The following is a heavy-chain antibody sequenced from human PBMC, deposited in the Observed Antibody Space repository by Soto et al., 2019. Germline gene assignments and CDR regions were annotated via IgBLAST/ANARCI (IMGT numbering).Heavy chain of an antibody. CDR2: ISAYNGNT. J-gene: IGHJ4*02. V-gene: IGHV1-18*01. CDR1: GYTFTSYG. CDR3: ARSLADVGNYYPLDY. D-gene: IGHD1-26*01. Sequence: ASVKVSCKASGYTFTSYGISWVRQAPGQGLEWMGWISAYNGNTNYAQKLQGRVTMTTDTSTSTAYMELRSLRSDDTAVYYCARSLADVGNYYPLDYWGQGTLVTVSS.